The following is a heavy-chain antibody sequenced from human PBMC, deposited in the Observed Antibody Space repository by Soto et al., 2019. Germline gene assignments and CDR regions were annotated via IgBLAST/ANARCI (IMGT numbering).Heavy chain of an antibody. CDR3: AKLAYSSTDY. V-gene: IGHV3-23*01. CDR1: GFTFSNFA. Sequence: GGSLRLSCAASGFTFSNFAMIWVRRAPGKGLEWVSGISASGGGTHYADSVKGRFTISRDNSKNTLTLQMNSVRAEDTAVYYCAKLAYSSTDYWGQGTLVTVSS. D-gene: IGHD6-13*01. CDR2: ISASGGGT. J-gene: IGHJ4*02.